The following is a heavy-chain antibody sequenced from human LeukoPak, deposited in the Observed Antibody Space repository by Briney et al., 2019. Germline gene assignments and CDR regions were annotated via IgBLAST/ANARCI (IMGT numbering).Heavy chain of an antibody. CDR1: GFTFSSYS. J-gene: IGHJ4*02. V-gene: IGHV3-21*01. D-gene: IGHD5-12*01. Sequence: GGSLRLSCAASGFTFSSYSMNWVRQAPGKGLEWVSSISSSSSYIYYADSVKGRFTISRDNAKNSLYLQMNSLRAEDTAVYYCARGGRSGYFILDYWGQGTLVTVSS. CDR3: ARGGRSGYFILDY. CDR2: ISSSSSYI.